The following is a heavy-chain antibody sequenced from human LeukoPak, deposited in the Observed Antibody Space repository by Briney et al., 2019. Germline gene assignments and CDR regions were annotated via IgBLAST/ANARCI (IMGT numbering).Heavy chain of an antibody. Sequence: PGGSLRLSCAASGFTFSSYSMNGFRQAPGKGRGGVSYISSSSSTIYYAHSVKSRFTISRDNAKNSPYLQMHSLRAEDTAVYYCASPIDPHSYYSYMDVWGKGTTVTVSS. CDR1: GFTFSSYS. CDR3: ASPIDPHSYYSYMDV. D-gene: IGHD3-9*01. V-gene: IGHV3-48*04. J-gene: IGHJ6*03. CDR2: ISSSSSTI.